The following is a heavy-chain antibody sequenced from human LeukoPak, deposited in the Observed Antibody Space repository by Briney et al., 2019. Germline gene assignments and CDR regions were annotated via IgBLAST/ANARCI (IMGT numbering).Heavy chain of an antibody. D-gene: IGHD6-13*01. CDR2: ISYDGSSK. J-gene: IGHJ4*02. V-gene: IGHV3-30-3*01. Sequence: GGSLRLSCAASGFTFSIYTMHWVRQAPGKGLEWVAVISYDGSSKYYADSLKGRFTISRDNSKTTLYLQMNSLSAEDTAVYYCARGPGQQLVDYWGQGTLVTVSS. CDR3: ARGPGQQLVDY. CDR1: GFTFSIYT.